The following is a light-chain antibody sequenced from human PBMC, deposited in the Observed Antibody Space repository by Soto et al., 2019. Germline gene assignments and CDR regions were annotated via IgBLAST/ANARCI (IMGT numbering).Light chain of an antibody. CDR2: YDD. Sequence: QSVLTQPPSVSAAPGQRVTISCSGSNSNIGNNAVNWYQQLPGKAPKLLIHYDDRVPSGVSDRFSGSKSGTSASLAISARQSEDEADYYCAAWDDSLSGPLFGGGTKVTVL. CDR3: AAWDDSLSGPL. J-gene: IGLJ3*02. V-gene: IGLV1-36*01. CDR1: NSNIGNNA.